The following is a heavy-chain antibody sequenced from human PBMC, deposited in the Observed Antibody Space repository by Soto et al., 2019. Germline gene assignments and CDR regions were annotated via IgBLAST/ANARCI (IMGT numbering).Heavy chain of an antibody. V-gene: IGHV3-53*01. Sequence: VQLVESGGGLMQPGGSLRLSCAASGFTVSSHHMTWLRQAPGRGREWVSTIYLAGNTFYADSVKGRFTISRDTSKNMLYLQMNSLRAEDTAVYYCARGGDTAKAGHWGQGNLVTVSS. CDR2: IYLAGNT. CDR1: GFTVSSHH. D-gene: IGHD5-18*01. CDR3: ARGGDTAKAGH. J-gene: IGHJ4*02.